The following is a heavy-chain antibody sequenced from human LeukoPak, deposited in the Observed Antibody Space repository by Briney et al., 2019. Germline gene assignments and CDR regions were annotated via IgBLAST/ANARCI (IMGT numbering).Heavy chain of an antibody. CDR2: ISYDGSNK. CDR1: GFTFTDYA. Sequence: GRSLRLSCAASGFTFTDYAMHWVRQAPGKGLEWVAVISYDGSNKYYADSVKGRFTISRDNSKNTLYLQMNSLRAEDTAVYYCAKDPGYSGYGDYWGQGTLVTVSS. V-gene: IGHV3-30*04. CDR3: AKDPGYSGYGDY. D-gene: IGHD5-12*01. J-gene: IGHJ4*02.